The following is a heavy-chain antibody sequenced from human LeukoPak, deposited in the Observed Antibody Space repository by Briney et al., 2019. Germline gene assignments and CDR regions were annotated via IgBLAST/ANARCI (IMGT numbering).Heavy chain of an antibody. Sequence: PSETLSLTCTVSGGSISSSSYYWGWIRQPPGKGLEWIGSIYYSGSTYYNPSLKSRVTISVDTSKNQFSLKLSSVTAADTAVYYCARHQAYYDILTGYYYYPYFDYWGQGTLVTVSS. J-gene: IGHJ4*02. CDR3: ARHQAYYDILTGYYYYPYFDY. CDR2: IYYSGST. D-gene: IGHD3-9*01. V-gene: IGHV4-39*01. CDR1: GGSISSSSYY.